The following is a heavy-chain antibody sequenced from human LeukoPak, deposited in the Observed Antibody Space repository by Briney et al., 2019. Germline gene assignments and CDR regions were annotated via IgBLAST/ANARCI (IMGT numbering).Heavy chain of an antibody. Sequence: GGSLRLSCAASGFTFSSYGMHWVRQAPGNGLEWVAFIRYDGSNKYYADSAKGRFTISRDNSKNTLYLQMNSLRAEDTAVYYCAKSLPDAFDIWGQGTMVTVSS. CDR1: GFTFSSYG. V-gene: IGHV3-30*02. CDR3: AKSLPDAFDI. CDR2: IRYDGSNK. J-gene: IGHJ3*02.